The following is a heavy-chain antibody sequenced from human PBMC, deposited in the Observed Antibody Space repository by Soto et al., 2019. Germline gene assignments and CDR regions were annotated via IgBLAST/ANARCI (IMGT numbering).Heavy chain of an antibody. V-gene: IGHV3-33*01. Sequence: QVQLVASGGGVVQPGRSLRLSCAASGFTFSSYGMHWVRQAPGKGLEWVAGIWYDGSNKYYADSVKGRFTISRDNSKNTLYLQMYSLRAEDTAVYYCARDPDNGYGYYAESNYYYGMDVWGQGTTVTVSS. J-gene: IGHJ6*02. D-gene: IGHD4-17*01. CDR2: IWYDGSNK. CDR3: ARDPDNGYGYYAESNYYYGMDV. CDR1: GFTFSSYG.